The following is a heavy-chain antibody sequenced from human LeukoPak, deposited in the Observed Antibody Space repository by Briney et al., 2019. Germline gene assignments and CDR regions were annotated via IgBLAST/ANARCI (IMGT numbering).Heavy chain of an antibody. Sequence: PSETLSLTCTVSGGSIRNYYWSWIRQPPGKGLEWIGYIYYSGTTNYNPSLRGRVTISVDRSKNQFSLKLSSVTAADTAVYYCARTSSSRFLHFDYWGQGTLVTVSS. CDR3: ARTSSSRFLHFDY. CDR2: IYYSGTT. J-gene: IGHJ4*02. V-gene: IGHV4-59*08. CDR1: GGSIRNYY. D-gene: IGHD6-13*01.